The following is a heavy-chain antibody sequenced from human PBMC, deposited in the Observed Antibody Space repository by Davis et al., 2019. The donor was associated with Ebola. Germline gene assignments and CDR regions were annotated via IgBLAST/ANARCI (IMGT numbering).Heavy chain of an antibody. J-gene: IGHJ5*02. CDR1: GGSFSGYY. CDR3: AREGYDSSGYYYGWFDP. CDR2: INHSGST. D-gene: IGHD3-22*01. Sequence: MPGGSLRLSCAVYGGSFSGYYWSWIRQPPGKGLEWIGEINHSGSTNYNPSLKSRVTISVDTSKNQFSLKLSSVTAADTAVYYCAREGYDSSGYYYGWFDPWGQGTLVTVSS. V-gene: IGHV4-34*01.